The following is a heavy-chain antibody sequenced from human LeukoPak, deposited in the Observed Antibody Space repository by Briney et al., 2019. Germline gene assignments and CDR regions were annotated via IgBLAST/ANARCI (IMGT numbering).Heavy chain of an antibody. Sequence: PGRSLRLSCAASGFTFSSYGMHWVRQAPGKGLEWVAVISYDGSNKYYADSVKGRFTISRDNSKNTLYLQMNSLRAEDTAVYYCAKSETYYYDSSGWYYFDYWGQGTLVTVSS. CDR2: ISYDGSNK. V-gene: IGHV3-30*18. J-gene: IGHJ4*02. CDR1: GFTFSSYG. CDR3: AKSETYYYDSSGWYYFDY. D-gene: IGHD3-22*01.